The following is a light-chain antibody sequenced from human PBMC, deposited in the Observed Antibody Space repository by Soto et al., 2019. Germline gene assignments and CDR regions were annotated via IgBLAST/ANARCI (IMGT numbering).Light chain of an antibody. CDR2: GAS. CDR1: QSVSSSY. V-gene: IGKV3-20*01. J-gene: IGKJ2*01. CDR3: QQHHSSPYT. Sequence: EIVLTQSPGTLSLSPGERATLSCRASQSVSSSYLAWYQQKPGQAPRLLIYGASSRATGIPDRFSGSGSGTTFTITLTRPDPEDFSVYYSQQHHSSPYTFGQGTKLEIQ.